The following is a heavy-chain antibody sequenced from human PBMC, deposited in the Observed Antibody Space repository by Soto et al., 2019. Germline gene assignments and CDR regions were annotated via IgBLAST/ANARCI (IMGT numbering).Heavy chain of an antibody. CDR2: IGTTSPYI. CDR3: ARVMCGDCSNYYYSSMDV. V-gene: IGHV3-21*01. D-gene: IGHD2-21*02. Sequence: LRLSCAASGFTFGTYTMNWVRQAPGKGLEWASSIGTTSPYIYYADSLRGRFTISRDNAKNSLYLQMNNLRAEDTAVYYCARVMCGDCSNYYYSSMDVWGQGTTVTVSS. CDR1: GFTFGTYT. J-gene: IGHJ6*03.